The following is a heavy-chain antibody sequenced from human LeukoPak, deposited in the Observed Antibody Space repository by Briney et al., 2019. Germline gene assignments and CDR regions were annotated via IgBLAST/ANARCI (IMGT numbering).Heavy chain of an antibody. Sequence: PGESLRLSCAASGFTFSHYEMNWVRQAPGKGLEWVSYISGSGRTIYYTDSVKGRFTISRDNAKNSLYLQMNSLRAEDTAVYYCAGPLDYSGSYYVHYYFDYWGQGTLVTVSS. CDR1: GFTFSHYE. CDR3: AGPLDYSGSYYVHYYFDY. D-gene: IGHD1-26*01. J-gene: IGHJ4*02. CDR2: ISGSGRTI. V-gene: IGHV3-48*03.